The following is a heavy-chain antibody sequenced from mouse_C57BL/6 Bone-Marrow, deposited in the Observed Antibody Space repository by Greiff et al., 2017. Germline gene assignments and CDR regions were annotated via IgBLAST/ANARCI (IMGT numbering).Heavy chain of an antibody. CDR1: GYTFTDYY. D-gene: IGHD1-1*01. CDR2: IYPGSGNT. CDR3: ARRDYEREMDY. J-gene: IGHJ4*01. Sequence: QVQLQQSGAELVRPGASVKLSCKASGYTFTDYYINWVKQRPGQGLEWIARIYPGSGNTYYNEKFKGKATLTAEKSSSTAYMQLSSLTSEDSAVYFCARRDYEREMDYWGQGTSVTVSS. V-gene: IGHV1-76*01.